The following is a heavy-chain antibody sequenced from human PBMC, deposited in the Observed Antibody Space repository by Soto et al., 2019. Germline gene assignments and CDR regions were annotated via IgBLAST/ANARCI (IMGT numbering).Heavy chain of an antibody. D-gene: IGHD6-19*01. Sequence: GGSLRLSCAASGFTFTTYAMSWVRQAPGKGLDWVSSVSNSGGSTYYADSVKGRFTISRDNSKNTLYLHMNSLRAEDTAVYYCARSYNTGWYYFDYWGQGTLVTVSS. V-gene: IGHV3-23*01. CDR3: ARSYNTGWYYFDY. CDR2: VSNSGGST. CDR1: GFTFTTYA. J-gene: IGHJ4*02.